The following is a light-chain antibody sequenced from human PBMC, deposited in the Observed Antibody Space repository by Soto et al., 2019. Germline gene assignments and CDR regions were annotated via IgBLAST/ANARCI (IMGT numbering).Light chain of an antibody. CDR2: EVR. J-gene: IGLJ3*02. CDR3: SAYTSRSTPV. Sequence: SALTQAASVSGSAGQSITISCSGTMRDVGAYNLVSWYQQHPGTAPKLIIYEVRNRPSGISSRFSGSRSGNTASLTISGLQSEDERDDYCSAYTSRSTPVLGGWPNVTV. V-gene: IGLV2-14*01. CDR1: MRDVGAYNL.